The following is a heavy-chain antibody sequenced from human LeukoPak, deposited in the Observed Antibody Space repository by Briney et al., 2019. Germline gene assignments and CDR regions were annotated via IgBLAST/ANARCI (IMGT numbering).Heavy chain of an antibody. CDR3: GQGSSGWYHDAFDI. Sequence: SSETLSLTCAVYGGSFSGYYWSWIRQPPGKGLEWIGEINHSGSTNYNPSLKSRVTISVDTSKNQFSLKLSSVTAADTAVYYCGQGSSGWYHDAFDIWGQGTMVTVSS. V-gene: IGHV4-34*01. D-gene: IGHD6-19*01. CDR1: GGSFSGYY. J-gene: IGHJ3*02. CDR2: INHSGST.